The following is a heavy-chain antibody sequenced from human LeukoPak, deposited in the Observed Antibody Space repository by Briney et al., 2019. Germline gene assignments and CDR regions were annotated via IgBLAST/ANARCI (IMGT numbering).Heavy chain of an antibody. CDR2: MNPNSGNT. CDR1: GYTFTSYD. J-gene: IGHJ6*03. CDR3: ARRGSTSHYYYYMDV. V-gene: IGHV1-8*03. Sequence: ASVKVSCKASGYTFTSYDINWVRQATGQGLEWMGWMNPNSGNTGYAQKSQGRVTITRNTSISTAYMELSSLRSEDTAVYYCARRGSTSHYYYYMDVWGKGTTVTVSS. D-gene: IGHD2-2*01.